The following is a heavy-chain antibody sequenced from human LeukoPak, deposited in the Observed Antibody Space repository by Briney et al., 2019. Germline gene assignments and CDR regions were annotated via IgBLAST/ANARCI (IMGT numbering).Heavy chain of an antibody. D-gene: IGHD3-9*01. V-gene: IGHV3-23*01. CDR1: GFTFSSYW. CDR3: AKDPKTYSYYDILTGVDY. J-gene: IGHJ4*02. Sequence: GGSLRLSCAASGFTFSSYWMSWVRQAPGKGLEWVSAISGSGGSTYYADSVKGRFTISRDNSKNTLYLQMNSLRAEDTAVYYCAKDPKTYSYYDILTGVDYWGQGTLVTVSS. CDR2: ISGSGGST.